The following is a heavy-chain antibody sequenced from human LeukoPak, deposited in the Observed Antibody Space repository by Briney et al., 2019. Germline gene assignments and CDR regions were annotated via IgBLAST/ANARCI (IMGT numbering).Heavy chain of an antibody. CDR1: DGSISSYY. D-gene: IGHD6-13*01. Sequence: SETLSLTRTVSDGSISSYYWSWIRQPAGKGLEWIGRIYPSGSTNYNPSLKSRVTMSVDTSKNQFSLKLSSVTAADTAVYYCARTSSNSWSYGMDVWGQGTTVTVSS. V-gene: IGHV4-4*07. J-gene: IGHJ6*02. CDR2: IYPSGST. CDR3: ARTSSNSWSYGMDV.